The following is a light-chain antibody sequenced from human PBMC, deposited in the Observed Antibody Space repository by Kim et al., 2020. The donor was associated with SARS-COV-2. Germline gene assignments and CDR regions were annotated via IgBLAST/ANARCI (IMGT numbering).Light chain of an antibody. Sequence: ASVGDRVTLTCRASQAISNYLAWFQQKPGEVPRRLIYAASSLQSGVPSRFSGSGSGTEFTLTISSLQPEDFATYYCLQHNSFPITFGQGTRLEIK. V-gene: IGKV1-17*03. CDR3: LQHNSFPIT. CDR2: AAS. CDR1: QAISNY. J-gene: IGKJ5*01.